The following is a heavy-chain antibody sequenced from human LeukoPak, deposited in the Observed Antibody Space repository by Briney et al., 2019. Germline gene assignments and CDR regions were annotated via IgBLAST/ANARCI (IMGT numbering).Heavy chain of an antibody. CDR1: GFTFSSYA. CDR2: ISSNGGST. J-gene: IGHJ4*02. CDR3: AREDCSSTSCYFDY. Sequence: GESLKISCAASGFTFSSYAMHWVRQAPGKGLEYVSAISSNGGSTYYANSVKGRFTISRDNSKNTLYLQMGSLRAEDMAVYYCAREDCSSTSCYFDYWGQGTLVTVSS. D-gene: IGHD2-2*01. V-gene: IGHV3-64*01.